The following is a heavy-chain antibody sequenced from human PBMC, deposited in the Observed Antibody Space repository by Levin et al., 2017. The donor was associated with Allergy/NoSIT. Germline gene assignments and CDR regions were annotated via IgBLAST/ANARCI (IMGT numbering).Heavy chain of an antibody. Sequence: GGSLRLSCAASGFTFSSYAMSWVRQAPGKGLEWVSAISGSGGSTYYADSVKGRFTISRDNSKNTLYLQMNSLRAEDTAVYYCAKDPNPGATVVTRYFDYWGQGTLVTVSS. V-gene: IGHV3-23*01. CDR3: AKDPNPGATVVTRYFDY. CDR2: ISGSGGST. D-gene: IGHD4-23*01. CDR1: GFTFSSYA. J-gene: IGHJ4*02.